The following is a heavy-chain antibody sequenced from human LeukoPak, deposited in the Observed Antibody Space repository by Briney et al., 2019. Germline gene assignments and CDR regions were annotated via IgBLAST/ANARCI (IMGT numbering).Heavy chain of an antibody. D-gene: IGHD2-2*01. Sequence: GGSLRLSCAVSGFTFSSYAVSWVRQAPGKGLEWVSAISGSGGSTYYADSVKGRFTISRDNSKNTLYLQMNSLRAEDTAVYYCALAIVVVPAKLTGAFDIWGQGTMVTVSS. V-gene: IGHV3-23*01. J-gene: IGHJ3*02. CDR1: GFTFSSYA. CDR3: ALAIVVVPAKLTGAFDI. CDR2: ISGSGGST.